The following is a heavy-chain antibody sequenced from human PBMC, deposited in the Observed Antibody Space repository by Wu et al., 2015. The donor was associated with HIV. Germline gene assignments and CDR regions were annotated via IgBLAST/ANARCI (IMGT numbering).Heavy chain of an antibody. CDR2: INCNSAGT. Sequence: QVQLVQSGAEVKKPGASVKVSCMASGYTFRGHYLHWVRQAPGQGLEWMGWINCNSAGTFXAQKFQGRVIMTRDTSNNTVYMQLNSLNSDDTAVYYCARVSPPDVWGKGTTVTVSS. V-gene: IGHV1-2*02. CDR3: ARVSPPDV. J-gene: IGHJ6*04. CDR1: GYTFRGHY.